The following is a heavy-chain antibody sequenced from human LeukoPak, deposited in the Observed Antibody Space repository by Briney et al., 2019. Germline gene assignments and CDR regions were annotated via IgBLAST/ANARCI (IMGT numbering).Heavy chain of an antibody. V-gene: IGHV1-2*02. D-gene: IGHD3-10*01. CDR3: AGGPAYYYGSGSYYFDY. J-gene: IGHJ4*02. CDR1: GYTFTGYY. CDR2: INPNSGGT. Sequence: ASVKVSCKASGYTFTGYYMHWVRQAPGQGLEWMGWINPNSGGTNYAQKFQGRVTMTRDTSISTAYMELSRLRSEDTAVYYCAGGPAYYYGSGSYYFDYWGQGTLVTVSS.